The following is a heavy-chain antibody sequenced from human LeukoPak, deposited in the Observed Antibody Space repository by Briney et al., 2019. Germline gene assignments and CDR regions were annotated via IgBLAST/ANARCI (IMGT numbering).Heavy chain of an antibody. CDR2: IYPGDSDT. CDR1: GYSFTTYW. Sequence: GESLKISCRGCGYSFTTYWIGWVRQMPGKGLEWMGIIYPGDSDTRYRPSFQGQVTMSADKTINTAYLQWSSLKASDTAMYYCARRQGCSSTSCPPDYWGQGTLVTVSS. CDR3: ARRQGCSSTSCPPDY. D-gene: IGHD2-2*01. J-gene: IGHJ4*02. V-gene: IGHV5-51*01.